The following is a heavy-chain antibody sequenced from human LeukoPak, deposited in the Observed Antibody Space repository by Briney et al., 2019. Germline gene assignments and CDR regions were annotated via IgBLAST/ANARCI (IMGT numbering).Heavy chain of an antibody. CDR1: GYSFTSYD. J-gene: IGHJ5*02. V-gene: IGHV1-8*01. CDR2: MNPNSGNT. Sequence: ASVKVSCKTSGYSFTSYDINWVRQTTGQGLEWLGWMNPNSGNTAYEQKFQGRVSMTRDTSIRTASMELTSLRSDNTAVYYCAKVASIYGNWFDAWGQGTLVTVSS. CDR3: AKVASIYGNWFDA. D-gene: IGHD3-3*02.